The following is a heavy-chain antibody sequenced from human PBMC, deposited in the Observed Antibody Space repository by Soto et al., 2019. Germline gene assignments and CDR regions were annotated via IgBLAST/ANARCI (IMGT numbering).Heavy chain of an antibody. CDR3: AREERIAARPLHY. CDR1: GFTFSSYG. Sequence: VGSLILSCAASGFTFSSYGMHWVRHAPGKGLEWVAVIWYDGSNKYYADSVKGRFTISRDNSKNTLYLQMNSLRAEDTAVYYCAREERIAARPLHYWGQGTLVTVSS. D-gene: IGHD6-6*01. CDR2: IWYDGSNK. J-gene: IGHJ4*02. V-gene: IGHV3-33*01.